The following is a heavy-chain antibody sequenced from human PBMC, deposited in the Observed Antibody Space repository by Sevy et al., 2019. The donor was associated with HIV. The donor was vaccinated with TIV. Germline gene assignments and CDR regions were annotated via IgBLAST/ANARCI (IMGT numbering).Heavy chain of an antibody. Sequence: GGSLRLSCAASGFTFSGYNMHWVRQAPGKGLEWVAVISYDGSNKYYADSVKGRFTISRDNSKNTLYLQMNSLRTEDTAVYYCARDRGSGKNVFFDYWGQGTLVTVSS. CDR3: ARDRGSGKNVFFDY. V-gene: IGHV3-30-3*01. D-gene: IGHD3-10*01. CDR2: ISYDGSNK. CDR1: GFTFSGYN. J-gene: IGHJ4*02.